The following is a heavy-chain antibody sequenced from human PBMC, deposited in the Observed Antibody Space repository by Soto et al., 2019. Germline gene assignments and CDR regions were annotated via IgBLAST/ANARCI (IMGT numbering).Heavy chain of an antibody. D-gene: IGHD3-22*01. CDR1: GGSISDGYY. CDR2: ISDSGST. CDR3: ARRDRSGCSYWLDT. Sequence: KPSETLSLTCTVSGGSISDGYYWSWIRQHPGKGLEWIGSISDSGSTSYNPSLKSRLTRSVDTSKNQFSLNLRSVTAADTAVYYCARRDRSGCSYWLDTWGQGTLVTVSS. J-gene: IGHJ5*02. V-gene: IGHV4-31*03.